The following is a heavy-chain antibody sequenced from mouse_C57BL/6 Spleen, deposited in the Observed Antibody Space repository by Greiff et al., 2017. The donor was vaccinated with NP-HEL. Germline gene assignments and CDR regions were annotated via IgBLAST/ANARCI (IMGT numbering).Heavy chain of an antibody. Sequence: VQLQQPGAELVKPGASVKLSCKASGYTFTSYWMHWVKQRPGQGLEWIGMIHPNSGSTNYNEKFKSKATLTVDKSSSTAYMQLSSLTSEDSAVYYCARRFDYYGSSRYYDAMDYWGQGTSVTVSS. D-gene: IGHD1-1*01. CDR2: IHPNSGST. V-gene: IGHV1-64*01. CDR1: GYTFTSYW. CDR3: ARRFDYYGSSRYYDAMDY. J-gene: IGHJ4*01.